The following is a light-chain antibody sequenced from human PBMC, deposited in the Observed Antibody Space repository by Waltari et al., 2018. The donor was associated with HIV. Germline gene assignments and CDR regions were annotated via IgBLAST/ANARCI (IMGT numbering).Light chain of an antibody. V-gene: IGKV1-5*03. CDR2: AAS. J-gene: IGKJ1*01. CDR1: QSIRIW. CDR3: QQYDSSPWT. Sequence: DIQMTQSPSTLSASVGDTVTITCRASQSIRIWLAWFQQKPGKAPKLLIYAASSLQTGVPSRFSGSTSVTEFTLTISSLQPDDFATYYCQQYDSSPWTFGQGTKVEI.